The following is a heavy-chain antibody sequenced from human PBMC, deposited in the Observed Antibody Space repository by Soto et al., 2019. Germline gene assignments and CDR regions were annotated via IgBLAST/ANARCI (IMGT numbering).Heavy chain of an antibody. Sequence: ASVKVSCKASGYTFTSYDINWVRQATGQGLEWMGWMNPNRGNTGYAQKFQGRVTMTRNTSISTAYMELSSLRSEDTAVYYCARGGSIEQQLASNWFDPWGQGNLVTVSS. CDR1: GYTFTSYD. D-gene: IGHD6-13*01. J-gene: IGHJ5*02. V-gene: IGHV1-8*01. CDR3: ARGGSIEQQLASNWFDP. CDR2: MNPNRGNT.